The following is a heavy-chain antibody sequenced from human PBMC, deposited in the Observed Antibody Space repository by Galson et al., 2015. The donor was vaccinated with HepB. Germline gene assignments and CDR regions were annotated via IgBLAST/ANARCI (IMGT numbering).Heavy chain of an antibody. D-gene: IGHD3-16*01. CDR2: ISYDGGHQ. V-gene: IGHV3-30*18. CDR1: GFTFNTYD. CDR3: AKDTFGGVMAR. Sequence: SLRLSCAGSGFTFNTYDMHWVRQAPAKGLEWVAIISYDGGHQYHADSVKGRFTISRDNSKNTLYLQMNSLRAEDTAVYYCAKDTFGGVMARWGQGTLVTVSS. J-gene: IGHJ4*02.